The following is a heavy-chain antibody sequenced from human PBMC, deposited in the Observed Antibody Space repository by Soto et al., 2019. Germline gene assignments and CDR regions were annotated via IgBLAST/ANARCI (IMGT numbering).Heavy chain of an antibody. CDR2: IKEDGRYK. CDR3: ARESSEPTGYSSGYGKPINFFY. J-gene: IGHJ4*02. V-gene: IGHV3-7*01. Sequence: PGGSLRLSCVASGFTFSKYSMTWVRQAPGRGLECVANIKEDGRYKYYVDSVKGRFSISRDNAKNSLYLQMNSLRAEDTAVYYCARESSEPTGYSSGYGKPINFFYWGQGTLVTVSS. D-gene: IGHD6-19*01. CDR1: GFTFSKYS.